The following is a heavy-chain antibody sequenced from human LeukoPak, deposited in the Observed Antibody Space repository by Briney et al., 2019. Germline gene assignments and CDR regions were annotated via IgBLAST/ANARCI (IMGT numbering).Heavy chain of an antibody. V-gene: IGHV3-23*01. CDR3: AKTRPLDSSSWSHGDY. D-gene: IGHD6-13*01. J-gene: IGHJ4*02. CDR1: GFTFSTYA. Sequence: GGSLRLSCAASGFTFSTYAMSWVRQAPGKGLEWVSAISGSGDSTYYGDSVKGRFTISRDNSKNTLYLQMNSLRAEDTAVYYCAKTRPLDSSSWSHGDYWGQGTLVTVSS. CDR2: ISGSGDST.